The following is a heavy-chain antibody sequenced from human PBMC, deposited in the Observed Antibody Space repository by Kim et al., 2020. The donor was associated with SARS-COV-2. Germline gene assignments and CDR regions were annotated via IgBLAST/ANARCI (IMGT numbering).Heavy chain of an antibody. V-gene: IGHV4-61*01. CDR2: IYYSGST. CDR3: ARILRYYDILTGYYGSDYYFGRDG. CDR1: GGSVSSGSYY. J-gene: IGHJ6*02. D-gene: IGHD3-9*01. Sequence: SETLSLTCTVSGGSVSSGSYYWSWIRQPPGKGLEWIGYIYYSGSTNYNPSLKSRVTISVDTSKNQFSLKLSSVTAADTAVYYCARILRYYDILTGYYGSDYYFGRDGWGQGTTVTVSS.